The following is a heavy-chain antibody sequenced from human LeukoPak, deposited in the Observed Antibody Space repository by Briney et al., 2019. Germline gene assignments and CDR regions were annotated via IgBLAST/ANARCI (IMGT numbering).Heavy chain of an antibody. V-gene: IGHV3-23*01. CDR3: AKDSDYYGSGSYYDY. CDR1: GFTFSSYA. CDR2: ISGSGGST. D-gene: IGHD3-10*01. Sequence: GGSLRLSCAASGFTFSSYAMSWVRQAPGKGLEWVSVISGSGGSTDYADSVKGRSTISRDNSKNTLYLRMNSLRAEDTAVYYCAKDSDYYGSGSYYDYWGQGTLVTVSS. J-gene: IGHJ4*02.